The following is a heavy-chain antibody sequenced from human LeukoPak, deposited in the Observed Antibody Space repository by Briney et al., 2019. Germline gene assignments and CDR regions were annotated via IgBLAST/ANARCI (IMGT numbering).Heavy chain of an antibody. Sequence: PGRSLRLSCAASGFTFSSYSMNWVRQAPGKGLEWVSSISSSSSYIYYADSVKGRFTISRDNAKNSLYLQMNSLRAEDTAVYYCARATFWSGPNWFDPWGQGTLVTVSS. D-gene: IGHD3-3*01. CDR2: ISSSSSYI. V-gene: IGHV3-21*01. CDR3: ARATFWSGPNWFDP. CDR1: GFTFSSYS. J-gene: IGHJ5*02.